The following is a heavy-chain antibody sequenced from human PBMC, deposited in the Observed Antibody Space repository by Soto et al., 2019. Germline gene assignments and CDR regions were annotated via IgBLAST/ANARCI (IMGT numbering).Heavy chain of an antibody. CDR2: IDDTGST. J-gene: IGHJ6*03. V-gene: IGHV4-59*01. Sequence: QVLLQESGPGLVKPSETLSLTCTVSGDSISSSYWNWIRQAPGKGLEWIGYIDDTGSTNYNPSLKSRVTLSVDPSNNQYSLKLSSVTAADTAVYYCARGVLEWLLRDSYYYYMDVWGKGTTVTVSS. CDR1: GDSISSSY. CDR3: ARGVLEWLLRDSYYYYMDV. D-gene: IGHD3-3*01.